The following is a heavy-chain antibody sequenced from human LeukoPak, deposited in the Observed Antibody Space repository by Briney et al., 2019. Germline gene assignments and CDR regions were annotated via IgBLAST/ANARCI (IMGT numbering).Heavy chain of an antibody. V-gene: IGHV3-11*04. Sequence: GGSLRLSCAASGFTFSDYYMSWIRQAPGKGLEWVSYISSSGSTIYYADPVKGRFTISRDNAKNSLYLQMNSLRAEDTAVYYCARYIAEFYYYYYMDVWGKGTTVTVSS. J-gene: IGHJ6*03. CDR1: GFTFSDYY. D-gene: IGHD6-13*01. CDR3: ARYIAEFYYYYYMDV. CDR2: ISSSGSTI.